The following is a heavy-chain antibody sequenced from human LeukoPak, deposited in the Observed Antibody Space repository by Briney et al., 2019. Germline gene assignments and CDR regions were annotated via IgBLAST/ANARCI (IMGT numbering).Heavy chain of an antibody. V-gene: IGHV3-30*18. D-gene: IGHD3-10*01. CDR2: ISYDGSNK. CDR3: AKMVGYFDL. Sequence: PGRSLRLSCAASGFTFSSYGVHWVRQAPGKGLEWVAVISYDGSNKYYADSVKGRFTISRDNSKNTLYLQMNSLGAEDTAVYYCAKMVGYFDLWGRGTLVTVSS. CDR1: GFTFSSYG. J-gene: IGHJ2*01.